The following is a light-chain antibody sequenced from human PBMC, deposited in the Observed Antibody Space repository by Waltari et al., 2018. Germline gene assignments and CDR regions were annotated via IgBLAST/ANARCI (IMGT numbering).Light chain of an antibody. CDR2: DVT. CDR1: SSHIGSYNL. CDR3: SSYAGTSTSVL. V-gene: IGLV2-23*02. Sequence: QSALTQPASVSGSPGQSITISCSGTSSHIGSYNLVSWYQQHPGKAPKLLIYDVTERPSGVSDRFSGSKSGNAASLTISGLQAEDEADYYCSSYAGTSTSVLLGGGTKLTVL. J-gene: IGLJ2*01.